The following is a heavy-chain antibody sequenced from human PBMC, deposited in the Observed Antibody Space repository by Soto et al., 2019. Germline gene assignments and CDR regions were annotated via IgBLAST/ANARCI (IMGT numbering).Heavy chain of an antibody. Sequence: SVKVSCKASGGTFSSYAISWVRQAPGQGLEWMGGIIPIFGTANYAQKFQGRVTITADESTSTAYMELSSLRSEDTAVYYCAREGGQQLVLVGQVYYYYGMDVWGQGTTV. J-gene: IGHJ6*02. D-gene: IGHD6-13*01. CDR2: IIPIFGTA. CDR3: AREGGQQLVLVGQVYYYYGMDV. V-gene: IGHV1-69*13. CDR1: GGTFSSYA.